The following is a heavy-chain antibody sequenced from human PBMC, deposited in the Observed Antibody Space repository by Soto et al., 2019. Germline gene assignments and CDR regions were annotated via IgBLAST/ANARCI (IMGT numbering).Heavy chain of an antibody. J-gene: IGHJ4*02. V-gene: IGHV4-30-4*01. Sequence: SETLSLTCYFSCGSFNRGDFSWSWIPQPLVKGLEWIGYIYYSGSTYYNPSLKSRFTISVDTSKYQFSLKLISVTASDTSVYYCAREGGIVGATTVDYWGQGTLVTVSS. CDR3: AREGGIVGATTVDY. D-gene: IGHD1-26*01. CDR2: IYYSGST. CDR1: CGSFNRGDFS.